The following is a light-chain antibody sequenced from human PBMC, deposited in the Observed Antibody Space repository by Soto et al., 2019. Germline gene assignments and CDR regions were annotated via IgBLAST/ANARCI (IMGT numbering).Light chain of an antibody. J-gene: IGLJ1*01. Sequence: QSALTQPASVSGSPGQSITISCTGTSSHVGYSNYVSWYQQLPGKAPKLMIYDVSDRPSGVSNRFSGSKSGSTASLTISGLQAEDEADYYCSSYTSSSLYVFGTGTKLTVL. CDR2: DVS. V-gene: IGLV2-14*01. CDR1: SSHVGYSNY. CDR3: SSYTSSSLYV.